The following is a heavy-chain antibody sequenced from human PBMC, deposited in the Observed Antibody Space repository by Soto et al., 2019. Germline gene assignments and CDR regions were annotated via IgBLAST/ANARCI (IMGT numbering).Heavy chain of an antibody. CDR1: GFTFSSYA. J-gene: IGHJ3*02. V-gene: IGHV3-23*01. CDR2: ISGSGGST. CDR3: AKMTHSSGYWDDAFDI. Sequence: GGSLRLSCAASGFTFSSYAMSWVRQAPGKGLEWVSAISGSGGSTYYADSVKGRFTISRDNSKNTLYLQMNSLRAEDTAVYYCAKMTHSSGYWDDAFDIWGQGTMVTVSS. D-gene: IGHD3-22*01.